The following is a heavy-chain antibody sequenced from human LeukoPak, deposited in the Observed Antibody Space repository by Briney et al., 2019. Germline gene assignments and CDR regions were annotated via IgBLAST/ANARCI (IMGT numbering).Heavy chain of an antibody. V-gene: IGHV3-21*01. J-gene: IGHJ4*02. CDR2: ISSSSSYI. CDR3: ARSASGNFGLFDY. Sequence: GGSLRLSCAASGFTFSSYSMNWVRQAPGKGLEWVSSISSSSSYIYYADSVKGRFTISRDNAKNSLYLQMNSLRAEDTAVYYCARSASGNFGLFDYWGPGTLVTVSS. CDR1: GFTFSSYS. D-gene: IGHD6-19*01.